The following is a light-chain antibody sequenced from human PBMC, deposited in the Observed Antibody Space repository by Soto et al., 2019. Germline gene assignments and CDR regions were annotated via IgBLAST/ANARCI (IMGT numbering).Light chain of an antibody. CDR2: AAY. V-gene: IGKV1-27*01. CDR3: QKYDNAPLT. Sequence: DIQMTQAPSSLSASVGDRVTITCRARQDISTYLAWYQQKPGKVPKLLISAAYTLQSGVPPRFSGSGSGTDFTLTSSSLQPEDVATYYCQKYDNAPLTVGGGTKVEMK. J-gene: IGKJ4*01. CDR1: QDISTY.